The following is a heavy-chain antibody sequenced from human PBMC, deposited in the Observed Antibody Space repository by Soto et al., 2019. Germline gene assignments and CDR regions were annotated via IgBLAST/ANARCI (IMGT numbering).Heavy chain of an antibody. CDR1: GGTFSSYA. Sequence: VQLVQSGAEVKKPGSSVKVSCKASGGTFSSYAISWVRQAPGQGLEWMGGIIPIFGTANYAQKFQGRVTITADESTSTAYMELSSLRSEDTAVYYCARAVTIYGVVIIREGWFDPWGQGTLVTVSS. D-gene: IGHD3-3*01. CDR3: ARAVTIYGVVIIREGWFDP. V-gene: IGHV1-69*01. CDR2: IIPIFGTA. J-gene: IGHJ5*02.